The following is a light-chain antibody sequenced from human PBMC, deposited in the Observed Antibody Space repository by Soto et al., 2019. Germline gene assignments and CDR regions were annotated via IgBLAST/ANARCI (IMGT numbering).Light chain of an antibody. CDR2: AAS. CDR1: QSVYSN. CDR3: QQYTDWPLT. V-gene: IGKV3-15*01. J-gene: IGKJ4*01. Sequence: EIVMTQSPGTLSVSPGESATLSCRASQSVYSNLAWYQQKPGQAPRLLIYAASTRASAIPARFSGSGSGTEFTLTISSLQSEDVAVFYCQQYTDWPLTFGGGTRVEIK.